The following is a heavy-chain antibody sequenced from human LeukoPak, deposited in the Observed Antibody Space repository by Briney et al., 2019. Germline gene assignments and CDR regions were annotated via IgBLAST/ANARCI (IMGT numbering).Heavy chain of an antibody. J-gene: IGHJ4*02. CDR2: IYTSGST. V-gene: IGHV4-61*02. CDR3: ARVVVGATPPYFDY. CDR1: GGSISSGSYY. D-gene: IGHD1-26*01. Sequence: SETLSLTCTVSGGSISSGSYYWSWIRQPAGKGLEWIGRIYTSGSTNYNPSLKSRVTMSVDTSKNQFSLKLSSVTAADTAVYYCARVVVGATPPYFDYWGQGTLVTVSS.